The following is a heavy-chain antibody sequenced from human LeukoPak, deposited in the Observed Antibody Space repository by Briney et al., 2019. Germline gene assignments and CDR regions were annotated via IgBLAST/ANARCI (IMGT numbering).Heavy chain of an antibody. D-gene: IGHD3-22*01. CDR2: IRSKANSYAT. J-gene: IGHJ4*02. CDR3: TWYYYDSSGYYSYDY. CDR1: GFTFSGSA. Sequence: PTGGSLKLSCAASGFTFSGSAMRWVRQASGKGLEWVGRIRSKANSYATAYAASVKGRFTISRDDSKNTAYLQMNSLKTEDTAVYYCTWYYYDSSGYYSYDYWGQGTLVTVSS. V-gene: IGHV3-73*01.